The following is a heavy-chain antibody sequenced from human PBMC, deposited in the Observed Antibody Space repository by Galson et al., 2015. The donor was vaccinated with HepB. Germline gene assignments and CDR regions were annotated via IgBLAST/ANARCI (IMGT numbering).Heavy chain of an antibody. CDR1: FFCYP. V-gene: IGHV3-23*01. Sequence: FFCYPRICGDRAPVAAHDWVSTITGSGSSTYYAASAKIRCTISRDNSENILFLQMNSLRAEDTAVYYCAKPLLRDFDWSLMEVWGQGTTVTVSS. CDR3: AKPLLRDFDWSLMEV. J-gene: IGHJ6*02. CDR2: ITGSGSST. D-gene: IGHD3-9*01.